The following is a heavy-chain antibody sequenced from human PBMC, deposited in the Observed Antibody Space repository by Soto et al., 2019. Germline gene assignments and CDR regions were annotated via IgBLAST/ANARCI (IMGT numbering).Heavy chain of an antibody. CDR2: IYYSGST. CDR1: GGSISSYY. Sequence: QVQLQESGPGLVKPSETLSLTCTVSGGSISSYYWSWIRQPPGKGLEWIGYIYYSGSTNYNPSLKSRVTISVDTSKNQFSLKLSSVTAADTAVYYCARAPAYCSSTSCPNWFDPWGQGTLVTVSS. CDR3: ARAPAYCSSTSCPNWFDP. D-gene: IGHD2-2*01. J-gene: IGHJ5*02. V-gene: IGHV4-59*01.